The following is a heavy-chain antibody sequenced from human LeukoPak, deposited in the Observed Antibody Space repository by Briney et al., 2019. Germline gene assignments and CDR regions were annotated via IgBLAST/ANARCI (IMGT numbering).Heavy chain of an antibody. V-gene: IGHV4-38-2*02. J-gene: IGHJ5*02. CDR3: ARLIFWSGYWFDP. CDR2: LYHSGST. D-gene: IGHD3-3*01. Sequence: SETLSLTCTVSAYSISSGYYWGWIRQSPGKGLEWIGSLYHSGSTYYNPSLKSRVTVSVDTSKNQFSLKLSSVTAAYTAVYYCARLIFWSGYWFDPWGQGTLVTVSS. CDR1: AYSISSGYY.